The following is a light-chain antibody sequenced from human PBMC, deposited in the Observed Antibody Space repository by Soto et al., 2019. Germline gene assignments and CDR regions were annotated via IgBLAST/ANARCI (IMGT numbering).Light chain of an antibody. CDR1: QSISSY. Sequence: DIQMTQSPSSLSASVGDRVTITCRASQSISSYLNWYQQKPGKAPKLLIYAASSLQSGVPSRFSGSGSGTDFTLTISSLQPEDVATYYGQQSYSTPLLTFGGGTKVEIK. CDR2: AAS. J-gene: IGKJ4*01. CDR3: QQSYSTPLLT. V-gene: IGKV1-39*01.